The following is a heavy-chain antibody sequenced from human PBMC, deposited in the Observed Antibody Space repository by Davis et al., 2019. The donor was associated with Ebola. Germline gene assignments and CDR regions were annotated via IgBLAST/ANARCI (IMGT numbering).Heavy chain of an antibody. V-gene: IGHV1-2*06. Sequence: AASVKVSCKASGYTFTGYYMHWVRQAPGQGLEWMGRINPNSGGTNYAQQFQGRVTMTRDTSISTAYMELSRLRSDDTAVYYCARAEPQVVPAAMSHYYYYYGMDVWGKGTTVTVSS. J-gene: IGHJ6*04. CDR2: INPNSGGT. D-gene: IGHD2-2*01. CDR3: ARAEPQVVPAAMSHYYYYYGMDV. CDR1: GYTFTGYY.